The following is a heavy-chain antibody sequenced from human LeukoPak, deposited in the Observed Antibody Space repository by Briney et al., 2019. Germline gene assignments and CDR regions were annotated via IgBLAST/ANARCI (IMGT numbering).Heavy chain of an antibody. CDR2: IKQDGSEK. Sequence: GGSLRLSCAASGFTFSSYWMSWVRQAPGKGQEWVANIKQDGSEKYYVDSVKGRFTISRDNAKNSLYLQMNSLRAEDTAVYYCARDRMASSGWYNPYYYYYYYGMDVWGQGTTDTVSS. D-gene: IGHD6-19*01. J-gene: IGHJ6*02. V-gene: IGHV3-7*01. CDR3: ARDRMASSGWYNPYYYYYYYGMDV. CDR1: GFTFSSYW.